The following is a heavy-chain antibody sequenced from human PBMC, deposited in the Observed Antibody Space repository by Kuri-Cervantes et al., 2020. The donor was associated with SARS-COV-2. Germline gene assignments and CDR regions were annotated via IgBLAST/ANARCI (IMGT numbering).Heavy chain of an antibody. D-gene: IGHD3-22*01. V-gene: IGHV4-4*07. Sequence: ESLKISCTVSGGSISSYYWSWIRQPAGKGLEWIGRIYTSGSTNYNPSLKSRVTMSVDTSKNQFSLKLSSVTAADTAVYYCARVLRYYDSSGYLGSFDPWGQGNLVNVSS. CDR1: GGSISSYY. CDR3: ARVLRYYDSSGYLGSFDP. CDR2: IYTSGST. J-gene: IGHJ5*02.